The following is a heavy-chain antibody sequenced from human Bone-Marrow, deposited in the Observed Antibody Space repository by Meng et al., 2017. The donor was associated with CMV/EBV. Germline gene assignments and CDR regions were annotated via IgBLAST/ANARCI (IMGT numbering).Heavy chain of an antibody. Sequence: GPLRLSCTVSGGSISSSSYYWGWIRQPPGKGLEWIGSINYSGSTYYNSSLKSRVTISVDTSKNQFSLKLTSVTAADTAVYYCARGAEWFGELPDYFDFWGQGKLVTVAS. CDR1: GGSISSSSYY. D-gene: IGHD3-10*01. CDR3: ARGAEWFGELPDYFDF. V-gene: IGHV4-39*07. CDR2: INYSGST. J-gene: IGHJ4*02.